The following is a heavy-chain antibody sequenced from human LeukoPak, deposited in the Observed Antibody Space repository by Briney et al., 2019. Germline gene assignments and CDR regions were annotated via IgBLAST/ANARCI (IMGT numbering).Heavy chain of an antibody. CDR2: IYSGGST. CDR1: GFTVSSNY. D-gene: IGHD3-22*01. V-gene: IGHV3-66*01. J-gene: IGHJ4*02. Sequence: PGGSLKLSCAASGFTVSSNYMSWVRQAPGKGLEWVSVIYSGGSTYYADSVKGRFTISRDNSKNTLYLQMNSLRAEDTAVYYCAQHYDSSGYYYEAFDYWGQGTLVTVSS. CDR3: AQHYDSSGYYYEAFDY.